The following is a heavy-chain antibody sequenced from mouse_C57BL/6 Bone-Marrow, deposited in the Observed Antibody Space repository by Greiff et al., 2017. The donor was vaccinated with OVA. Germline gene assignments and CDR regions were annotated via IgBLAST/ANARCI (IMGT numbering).Heavy chain of an antibody. CDR1: GFSLTSYG. CDR3: AKRGGYYGGYFDV. J-gene: IGHJ1*03. CDR2: IWRGGST. D-gene: IGHD2-3*01. V-gene: IGHV2-5*01. Sequence: QVHVKQSGPGLVQPSQSLSITCTVSGFSLTSYGVHWVRQSPGKGLEWLGVIWRGGSTDYNAAFMSRLSITKDNSKSQVFFKMNSLRADDTAIYYCAKRGGYYGGYFDVWGTGTTVTVSS.